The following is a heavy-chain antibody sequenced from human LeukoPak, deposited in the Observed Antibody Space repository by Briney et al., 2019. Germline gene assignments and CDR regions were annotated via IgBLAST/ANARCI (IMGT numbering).Heavy chain of an antibody. CDR3: ATTYISSRVFFEY. V-gene: IGHV3-48*01. J-gene: IGHJ4*02. CDR1: GFNFSAYN. D-gene: IGHD6-13*01. Sequence: SGGSLRLSCAASGFNFSAYNMNWIRQAPGKGLEWISFVSSSSGTIYYADSVKGRFTVSRDNAKKSLYLQMSSLRVEDTAVYYCATTYISSRVFFEYWGQGALVTVSS. CDR2: VSSSSGTI.